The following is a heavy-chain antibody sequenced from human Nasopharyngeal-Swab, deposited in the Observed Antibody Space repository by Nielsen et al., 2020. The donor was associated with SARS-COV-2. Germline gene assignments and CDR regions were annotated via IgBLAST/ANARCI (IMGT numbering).Heavy chain of an antibody. Sequence: LSLTYAASGFTFSSYSMNWVRQAPGKGLEWVSYISSSSTIYYADSVKGRFTISRDNAKNSLYLQMNSLRAEDTAVYYCAREVVVPSGGYNWFDPWGQGTLVTVSS. CDR3: AREVVVPSGGYNWFDP. CDR1: GFTFSSYS. D-gene: IGHD2-2*01. V-gene: IGHV3-48*01. J-gene: IGHJ5*02. CDR2: ISSSSTI.